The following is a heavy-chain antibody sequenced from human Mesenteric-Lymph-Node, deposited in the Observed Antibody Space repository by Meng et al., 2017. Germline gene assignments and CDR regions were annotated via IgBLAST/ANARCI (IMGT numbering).Heavy chain of an antibody. J-gene: IGHJ4*02. Sequence: GGSLRLSCAASGFIFSNYEMNWLRQAPGKGLEWVAHISGSGSSIHYPDSVKGRFTISRDNSKNTLYLQMNSLRAEDTAVYYCARDIVLGRWELLLWGQGTLVTVSS. CDR3: ARDIVLGRWELLL. V-gene: IGHV3-48*03. CDR1: GFIFSNYE. D-gene: IGHD1-26*01. CDR2: ISGSGSSI.